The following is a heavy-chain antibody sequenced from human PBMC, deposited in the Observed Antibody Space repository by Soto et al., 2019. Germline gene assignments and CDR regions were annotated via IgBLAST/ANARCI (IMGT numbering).Heavy chain of an antibody. CDR3: AGVYDILTGYYNFDY. V-gene: IGHV1-69*01. CDR1: GGTFSSYA. D-gene: IGHD3-9*01. J-gene: IGHJ4*02. CDR2: IIPTFGTA. Sequence: QVQLVQSGAEVKKPGSSVKVSCKASGGTFSSYAISWVRQAPGQGLEWMGGIIPTFGTANYAQKFQGRVTITEDETTSTDYMELSSLRSEDTVVYYCAGVYDILTGYYNFDYWGQGTLVTVSS.